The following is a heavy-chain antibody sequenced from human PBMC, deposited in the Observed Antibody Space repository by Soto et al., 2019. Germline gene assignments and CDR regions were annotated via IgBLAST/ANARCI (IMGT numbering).Heavy chain of an antibody. J-gene: IGHJ5*02. CDR3: VKGPYDILTGYYIRNWLDP. V-gene: IGHV3-64D*06. CDR2: ISSNGGST. D-gene: IGHD3-9*01. CDR1: GFTFSSYA. Sequence: GGSLRLSCSASGFTFSSYAMHWVRQAPGKGLEYVSAISSNGGSTYYADSVKGRFTISRDNSKNTLYLQMSSLRAEDTAVYYCVKGPYDILTGYYIRNWLDPWGQGTMVTVYS.